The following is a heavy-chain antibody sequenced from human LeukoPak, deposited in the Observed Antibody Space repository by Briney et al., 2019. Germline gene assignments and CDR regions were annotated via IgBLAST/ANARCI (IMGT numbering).Heavy chain of an antibody. CDR1: RFSFSSYW. J-gene: IGHJ4*02. D-gene: IGHD3-22*01. CDR3: ARDVGYDSSGSYPYYFDY. CDR2: IKQDGSEE. V-gene: IGHV3-7*05. Sequence: GGSLRLSCVGARFSFSSYWMTWVRQAPGKGLEWVANIKQDGSEEHYVDSVQGRFTISRDNAKNSLYLQMNSLRAEDTAVYYSARDVGYDSSGSYPYYFDYWGLGTLVTVSS.